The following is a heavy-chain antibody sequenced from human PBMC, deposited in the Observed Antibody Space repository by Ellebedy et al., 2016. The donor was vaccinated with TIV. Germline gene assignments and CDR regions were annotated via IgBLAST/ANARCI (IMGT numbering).Heavy chain of an antibody. J-gene: IGHJ4*02. V-gene: IGHV3-9*01. D-gene: IGHD6-19*01. CDR1: GFNFGGHA. CDR3: AMETSGWPDH. Sequence: SLKISXAASGFNFGGHAMHWVRQAPGKGLEWVSHIRWNSETMGYADSVKGRFTISTDNATNSLYLEMNNLRVEDTGLYYCAMETSGWPDHWGQGTLVTVSS. CDR2: IRWNSETM.